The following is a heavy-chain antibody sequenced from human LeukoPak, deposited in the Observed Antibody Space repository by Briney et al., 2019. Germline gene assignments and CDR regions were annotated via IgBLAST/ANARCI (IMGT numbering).Heavy chain of an antibody. CDR3: AGNYGGNSVVDY. CDR2: ISSSSSYI. V-gene: IGHV3-21*01. J-gene: IGHJ4*02. Sequence: PGGSLRLSCAASGFTFSSYWMSWVRQAPGKGLEWVSSISSSSSYIYYADSVKGRFTISRDNAKNSLYLQMNSLRAEDTAVYYCAGNYGGNSVVDYWGQGTLVTVSS. CDR1: GFTFSSYW. D-gene: IGHD4-23*01.